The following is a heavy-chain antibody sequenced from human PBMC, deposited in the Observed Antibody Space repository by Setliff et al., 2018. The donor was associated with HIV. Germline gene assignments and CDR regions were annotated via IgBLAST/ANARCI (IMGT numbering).Heavy chain of an antibody. CDR3: ARPSHVYGDNGPLGY. CDR2: MNPSTGEV. CDR1: GYSFTAYQ. V-gene: IGHV1-8*01. J-gene: IGHJ4*02. Sequence: ASVKVSCKTIGYSFTAYQINWVRQATGQALEWMAWMNPSTGEVGYAQKFQGRLAMTRDSSANIAYMELRGLRSEDTAIYYCARPSHVYGDNGPLGYWGQGTLVTVSS. D-gene: IGHD2-21*01.